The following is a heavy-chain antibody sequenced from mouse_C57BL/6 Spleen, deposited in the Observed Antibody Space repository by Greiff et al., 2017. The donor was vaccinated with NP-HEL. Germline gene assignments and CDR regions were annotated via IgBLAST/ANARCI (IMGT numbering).Heavy chain of an antibody. CDR1: GFTFSSYT. Sequence: EVHLVESGGGLVKPGGSLKLSCAASGFTFSSYTMSWVRQTPEKRLEWVATISGGGGNTYYPDSVKGRFTISRDNAKNTLYLQMSSLRSEDTALYYCARHDYYDYDDAMDYWGQGTSVTVSS. CDR2: ISGGGGNT. V-gene: IGHV5-9*01. D-gene: IGHD2-4*01. J-gene: IGHJ4*01. CDR3: ARHDYYDYDDAMDY.